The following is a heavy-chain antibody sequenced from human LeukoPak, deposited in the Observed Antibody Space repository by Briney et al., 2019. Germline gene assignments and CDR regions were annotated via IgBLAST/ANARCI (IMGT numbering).Heavy chain of an antibody. CDR1: GGSFSGYY. V-gene: IGHV4-34*01. Sequence: KPSETLSLTCAVYGGSFSGYYWSWIRQPPGKGLEWIGEINHSGSTNYNPPLKSRVTISVDTSKNQFSLKLSSVTAADTAVYYCARDRGGNYRSIFDYWGQGTLVTVSS. CDR3: ARDRGGNYRSIFDY. D-gene: IGHD4-23*01. CDR2: INHSGST. J-gene: IGHJ4*02.